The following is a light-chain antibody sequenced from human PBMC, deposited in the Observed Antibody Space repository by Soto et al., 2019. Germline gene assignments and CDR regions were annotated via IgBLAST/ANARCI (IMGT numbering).Light chain of an antibody. Sequence: EIVMTQSPVALSVSPGESAALSCRASQSVGRNFAWYQQRPGQAPRVLIYGTSTRATGVPARFSGRVSGTDFTLTISSLQSEDFAVYYCQQYNNLPYTFGQGTRLEIK. CDR3: QQYNNLPYT. V-gene: IGKV3-15*01. J-gene: IGKJ2*01. CDR2: GTS. CDR1: QSVGRN.